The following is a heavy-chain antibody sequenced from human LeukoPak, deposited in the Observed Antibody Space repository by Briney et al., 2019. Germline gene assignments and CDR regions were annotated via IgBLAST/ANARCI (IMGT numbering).Heavy chain of an antibody. J-gene: IGHJ4*02. D-gene: IGHD3-22*01. Sequence: ASVKVSCKASGYTFTSYGISWVRQAPGQGLEWMGWISAYNGNTNYAQKLQGRVTMTTDTSTSTAYIELRSLRSDDTAVYYCARDRYGYDSRGYYNFDYWGQGTLVTVSS. V-gene: IGHV1-18*01. CDR2: ISAYNGNT. CDR1: GYTFTSYG. CDR3: ARDRYGYDSRGYYNFDY.